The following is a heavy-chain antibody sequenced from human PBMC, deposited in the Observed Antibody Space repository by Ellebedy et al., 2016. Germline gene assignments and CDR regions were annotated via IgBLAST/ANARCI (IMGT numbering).Heavy chain of an antibody. CDR2: LSHDGSVK. Sequence: GGSLRLSCAASGFNFNIYAMHWVRQTPTQGLQWVAVLSHDGSVKYYADSMKGRFTVSRDNSKNTVYLQVSRLKTEDTGIYYCARDKKGTGGRSNLDYWGLGTLVTVSS. D-gene: IGHD7-27*01. J-gene: IGHJ4*02. V-gene: IGHV3-30*15. CDR3: ARDKKGTGGRSNLDY. CDR1: GFNFNIYA.